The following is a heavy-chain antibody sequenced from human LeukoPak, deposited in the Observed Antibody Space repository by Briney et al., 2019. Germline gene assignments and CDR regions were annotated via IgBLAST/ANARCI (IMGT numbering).Heavy chain of an antibody. CDR3: ARGNYDSSGYYSDYGMDV. CDR1: GFTFSSYA. V-gene: IGHV3-30-3*01. D-gene: IGHD3-22*01. CDR2: ISYDGSNK. Sequence: GGSLRLSCAASGFTFSSYAMHWVRQAPGKGLEWVAVISYDGSNKYYADSVKGRFTISRDNSKNTLYLQMNSLRAEDTAVYYCARGNYDSSGYYSDYGMDVWGQGTTVTVSS. J-gene: IGHJ6*02.